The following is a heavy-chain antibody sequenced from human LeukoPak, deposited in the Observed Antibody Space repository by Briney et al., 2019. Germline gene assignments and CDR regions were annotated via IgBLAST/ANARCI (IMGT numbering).Heavy chain of an antibody. V-gene: IGHV4-34*01. CDR2: INHSGST. J-gene: IGHJ6*02. CDR3: ARATKYDFWSVGNYYYGMDV. D-gene: IGHD3-3*01. Sequence: PSETLSLTCAVYGGSFSDYYWSWIRQPPGKGLEWIGEINHSGSTNYNPSLKSRVTISVDTSKNQFSLKLSSVTAADTAVYYCARATKYDFWSVGNYYYGMDVWGQGTTVTVSS. CDR1: GGSFSDYY.